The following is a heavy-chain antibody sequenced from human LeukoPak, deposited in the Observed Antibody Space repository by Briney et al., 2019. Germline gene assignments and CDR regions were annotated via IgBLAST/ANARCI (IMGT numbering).Heavy chain of an antibody. D-gene: IGHD6-19*01. J-gene: IGHJ6*02. Sequence: GASVKVSCKASGYTFTNYGISWVRQAPGQGLEWMGWISAYNGNTNYAQKLHDRVTMTTDTSTSTVYMELRSLTSDDTAVYYCARDLKQWLATYGMDVWGQGTTVTVSS. CDR2: ISAYNGNT. V-gene: IGHV1-18*01. CDR1: GYTFTNYG. CDR3: ARDLKQWLATYGMDV.